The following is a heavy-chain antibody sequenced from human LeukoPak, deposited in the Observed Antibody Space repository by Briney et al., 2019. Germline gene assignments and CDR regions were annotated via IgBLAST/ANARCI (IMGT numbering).Heavy chain of an antibody. CDR1: GFTFSTYW. Sequence: GGSLRLSCAASGFTFSTYWMTWVRQAPGKGLEWVANINQDGTEKNYVDSVKGRFTISRDNAKNSLCLQMNSLRAEGTAVYYCARNMGDYWGQGTLVTVSS. CDR2: INQDGTEK. D-gene: IGHD2/OR15-2a*01. J-gene: IGHJ4*02. CDR3: ARNMGDY. V-gene: IGHV3-7*04.